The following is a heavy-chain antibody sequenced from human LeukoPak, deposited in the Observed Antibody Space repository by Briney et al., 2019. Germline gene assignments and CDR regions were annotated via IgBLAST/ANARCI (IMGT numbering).Heavy chain of an antibody. V-gene: IGHV4-4*07. CDR3: AREPARPYYDFWSGPAFDY. J-gene: IGHJ4*02. CDR1: GGSISSYY. CDR2: IYTSGST. D-gene: IGHD3-3*01. Sequence: PSETLSLTCTVSGGSISSYYWSWIRQSAGKGLEWIGRIYTSGSTNYNPSLKSRVTMSVDTSKNQFSLKLSSVTAADTAVYYCAREPARPYYDFWSGPAFDYWGQGTLVTVSS.